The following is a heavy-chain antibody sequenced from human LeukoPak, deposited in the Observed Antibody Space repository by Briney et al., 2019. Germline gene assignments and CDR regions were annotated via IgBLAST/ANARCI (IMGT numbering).Heavy chain of an antibody. Sequence: GASVKVSCKGSGYTFTRYDINGVRQATGQGREGMGWMNPNSGNTGYAQKFQGTVTMTRNTSISTAYMELSRLRSEDTAVYYCASEDRLRDYYYGMDVWGQGTTVTASS. CDR3: ASEDRLRDYYYGMDV. J-gene: IGHJ6*02. CDR2: MNPNSGNT. CDR1: GYTFTRYD. D-gene: IGHD4-17*01. V-gene: IGHV1-8*01.